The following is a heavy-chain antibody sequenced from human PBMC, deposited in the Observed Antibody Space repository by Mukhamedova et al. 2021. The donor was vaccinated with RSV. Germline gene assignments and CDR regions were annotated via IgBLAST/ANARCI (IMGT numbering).Heavy chain of an antibody. J-gene: IGHJ6*02. Sequence: GLEWMGRIIPILGIANYAQKFRGRVTITADKSTSTAYMELSSLRSEDTAVYYCARDPGIAAAGTDYYYGMDVWGQGTTVTVSS. D-gene: IGHD6-13*01. CDR3: ARDPGIAAAGTDYYYGMDV. V-gene: IGHV1-69*04. CDR2: IIPILGIA.